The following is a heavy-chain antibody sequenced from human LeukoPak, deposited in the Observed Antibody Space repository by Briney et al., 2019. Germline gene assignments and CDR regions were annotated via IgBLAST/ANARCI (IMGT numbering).Heavy chain of an antibody. CDR1: RGSISSNNYY. CDR3: ASVNRGWFGVAEY. D-gene: IGHD3-10*01. Sequence: SETLSLTCTVSRGSISSNNYYWGWIRQPPGKGLEWIGSIYYSGSTYYNPSLKSRVTISVDTSKNQFSLKVTSVTAADTAVYYCASVNRGWFGVAEYWGQGTLVTVSS. J-gene: IGHJ4*02. CDR2: IYYSGST. V-gene: IGHV4-39*01.